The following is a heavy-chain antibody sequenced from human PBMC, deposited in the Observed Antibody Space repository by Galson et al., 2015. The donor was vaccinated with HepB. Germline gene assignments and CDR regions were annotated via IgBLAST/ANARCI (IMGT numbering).Heavy chain of an antibody. CDR3: ARERWDDAFDI. D-gene: IGHD1-26*01. J-gene: IGHJ3*02. CDR2: ISSSSSYI. V-gene: IGHV3-21*01. CDR1: GFTFSSYS. Sequence: SLRLSCAASGFTFSSYSMNWVRQAPGKGLEWVSSISSSSSYIYYADSVKGRFTISRDNAKNSLYLQMNSLRAEDTAVYYCARERWDDAFDIWGQGTMVTVSS.